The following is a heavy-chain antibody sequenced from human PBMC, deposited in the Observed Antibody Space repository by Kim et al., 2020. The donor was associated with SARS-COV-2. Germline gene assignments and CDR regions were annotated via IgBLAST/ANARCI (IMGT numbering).Heavy chain of an antibody. J-gene: IGHJ3*02. Sequence: KGRFTISRDNAKNSLYLQMNSLRAEDTAVYYCARVAFFDSSGYHDAFDIWGQGTMVTVSS. D-gene: IGHD3-22*01. V-gene: IGHV3-11*06. CDR3: ARVAFFDSSGYHDAFDI.